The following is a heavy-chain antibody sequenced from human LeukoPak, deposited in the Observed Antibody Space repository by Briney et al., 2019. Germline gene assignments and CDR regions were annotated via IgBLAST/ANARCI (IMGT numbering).Heavy chain of an antibody. V-gene: IGHV1-2*02. CDR1: GYTFTGYY. Sequence: ASVKVSCKASGYTFTGYYMHWVRQAPGQGLEWMGWINPNSGGTNYAQKFQGRVTMTRDTSISTAYMELSRLRSDDTAVYYCARVAPVAKSFDYWGQGTLVTVSS. CDR2: INPNSGGT. J-gene: IGHJ4*02. D-gene: IGHD2-15*01. CDR3: ARVAPVAKSFDY.